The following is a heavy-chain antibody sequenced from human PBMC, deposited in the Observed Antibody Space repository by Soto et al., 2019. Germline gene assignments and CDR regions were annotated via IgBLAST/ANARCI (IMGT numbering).Heavy chain of an antibody. D-gene: IGHD3-9*01. J-gene: IGHJ4*02. Sequence: PGGSLRLSCAASGFTFSDYGMHWVRQAPGTGLEWVSAISGSGGSTYYADSVKGRFTISRDNSKNTLYLQMNSLRAEDTAVYYCAKVAPQFFDWLLTALDYWGQGTLVTVSS. CDR2: ISGSGGST. V-gene: IGHV3-23*01. CDR3: AKVAPQFFDWLLTALDY. CDR1: GFTFSDYG.